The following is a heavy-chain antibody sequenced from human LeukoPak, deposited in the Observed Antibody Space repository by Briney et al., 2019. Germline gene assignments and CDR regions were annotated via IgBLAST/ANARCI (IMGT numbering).Heavy chain of an antibody. V-gene: IGHV3-48*02. CDR3: TRGDTTGYGPDY. CDR1: GFTFSSYE. CDR2: ISSSSSSI. D-gene: IGHD3-22*01. Sequence: GGSLRLSCAASGFTFSSYEMNWVRQAPGKGLEWVSYISSSSSSIYYADSVRGRFTISRDNAKNSLYLQMNSLRDEDTAMYYCTRGDTTGYGPDYWGQGTLVTVSS. J-gene: IGHJ4*02.